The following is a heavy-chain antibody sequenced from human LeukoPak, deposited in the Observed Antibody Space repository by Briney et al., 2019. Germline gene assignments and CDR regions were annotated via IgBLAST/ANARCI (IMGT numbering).Heavy chain of an antibody. CDR1: GGSIISSGDY. J-gene: IGHJ4*02. V-gene: IGHV4-39*01. Sequence: SETLSLTCTVSGGSIISSGDYWVWIRQPLGKGLEWIASIYYTGSPYYNPSLSGRVTISADTTRNQFSVNLRFVTAADTAVYYCVRRNVGYDTLGPNWGRGTLVTVSS. CDR3: VRRNVGYDTLGPN. D-gene: IGHD5-12*01. CDR2: IYYTGSP.